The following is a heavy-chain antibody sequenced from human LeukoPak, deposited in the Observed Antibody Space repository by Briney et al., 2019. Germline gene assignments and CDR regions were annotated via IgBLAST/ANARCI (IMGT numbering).Heavy chain of an antibody. CDR2: IYTSGST. CDR3: AGGHYYGSGSTLDY. V-gene: IGHV4-4*09. CDR1: GGSLSSYY. Sequence: SETLSLTCTVSGGSLSSYYWSWIRQPPGKGLEWIGYIYTSGSTNYNPSLKSRVTISVDTSKNQFSLKLSSVTAADTAVYYCAGGHYYGSGSTLDYWGQGTLVTVSS. D-gene: IGHD3-10*01. J-gene: IGHJ4*02.